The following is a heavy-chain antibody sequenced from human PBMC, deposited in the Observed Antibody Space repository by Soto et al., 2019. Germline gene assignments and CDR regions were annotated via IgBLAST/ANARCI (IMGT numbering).Heavy chain of an antibody. CDR1: GYTFTNYD. J-gene: IGHJ4*02. D-gene: IGHD1-26*01. CDR3: AGHTYEVGDFHL. V-gene: IGHV1-8*01. Sequence: QVQLVQSGAEMKKPGASVKVSCKASGYTFTNYDINWVRQAPGQGLEWLGWMTPNSGNTGYAQKCQGRVTWTRDTSISTAYMELSSLRSADTAVYYCAGHTYEVGDFHLWGQGTLVTVSS. CDR2: MTPNSGNT.